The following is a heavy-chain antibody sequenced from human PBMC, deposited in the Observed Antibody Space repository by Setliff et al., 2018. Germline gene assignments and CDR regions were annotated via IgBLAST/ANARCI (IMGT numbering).Heavy chain of an antibody. CDR1: GYTFISYG. V-gene: IGHV1-18*01. J-gene: IGHJ4*02. CDR3: ASVPRLEWLLPTFNS. D-gene: IGHD3-3*01. Sequence: EASVKVSCKTSGYTFISYGLSWMRQAPGQGLEWMGWISGYNGNTEYAQNLQGRVTMTMDTSTSTADMELRSLTSDDTAVYYCASVPRLEWLLPTFNSWGQGTLVTASS. CDR2: ISGYNGNT.